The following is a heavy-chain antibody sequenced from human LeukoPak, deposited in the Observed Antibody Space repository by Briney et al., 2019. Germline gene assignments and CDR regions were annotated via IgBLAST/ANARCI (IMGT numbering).Heavy chain of an antibody. CDR1: GFTFSDYH. V-gene: IGHV3-11*05. CDR2: ISSSSDYT. J-gene: IGHJ6*02. Sequence: GGSLRLSCAASGFTFSDYHMSWIRQAPGKGLEWVSYISSSSDYTNCADSVKGRFTISRDNSKNSLYLQMNSLRTEDTALYCCAKATYGAYGMDVWGQGTTVTVS. D-gene: IGHD4-17*01. CDR3: AKATYGAYGMDV.